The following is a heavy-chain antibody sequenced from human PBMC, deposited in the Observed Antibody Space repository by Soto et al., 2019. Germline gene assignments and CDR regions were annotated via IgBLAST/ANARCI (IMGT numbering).Heavy chain of an antibody. CDR3: ARGGDSSSWYFNYYYYYGMDV. CDR2: IKQDGSEK. D-gene: IGHD6-13*01. J-gene: IGHJ6*02. V-gene: IGHV3-7*05. CDR1: GFTFSSYW. Sequence: EVQLVESGGGLVQPGGSLRLSCAASGFTFSSYWMSWVRQAPGKGLEWVANIKQDGSEKYYVDSVKGRFTISRDNAKNSLYLQMHSLRAEDTAVYYCARGGDSSSWYFNYYYYYGMDVWGQGTTVTVSS.